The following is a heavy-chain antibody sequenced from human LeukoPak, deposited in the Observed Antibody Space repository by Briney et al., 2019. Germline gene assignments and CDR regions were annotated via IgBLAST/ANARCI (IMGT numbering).Heavy chain of an antibody. CDR2: IDPSDSYT. CDR1: GYSFTNYW. D-gene: IGHD2-2*01. Sequence: GESLKISCKVSGYSFTNYWITWVRQMPGKGLEWMGRIDPSDSYTKYSPSFQGLASISADKSIATAYLQWSSLEASDTAMYSCARHAGDGGAFDVWGQGTMVTVSS. CDR3: ARHAGDGGAFDV. J-gene: IGHJ3*01. V-gene: IGHV5-10-1*01.